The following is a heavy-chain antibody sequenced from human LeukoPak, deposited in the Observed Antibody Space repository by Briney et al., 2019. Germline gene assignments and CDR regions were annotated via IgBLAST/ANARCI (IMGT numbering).Heavy chain of an antibody. D-gene: IGHD6-19*01. CDR2: ISYDGRNK. CDR3: ARDRSGWYKDAFDI. J-gene: IGHJ3*02. Sequence: PGGSLRLSCAASGFSFSSHGMHWVRQGPGEGLEWEAFISYDGRNKYYGDSVKGRFTISRDNAKNTLYLQMNNLTVEDTALYYWARDRSGWYKDAFDIWGQGTMVTVSS. CDR1: GFSFSSHG. V-gene: IGHV3-30*03.